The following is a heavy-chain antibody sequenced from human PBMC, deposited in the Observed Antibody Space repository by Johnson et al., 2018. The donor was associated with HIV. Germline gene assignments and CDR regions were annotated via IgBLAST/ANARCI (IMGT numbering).Heavy chain of an antibody. CDR2: INWNGGST. Sequence: EVQLVESGGGVVQPGRSLRLSCAASGFTFDNYGMSWVRQGPGKGLEWVSGINWNGGSTYYADSVKGRFTISRDNSKNTLYHQMNSLRAEDTAVYYCASPRPSSGIAAAGYAFDIWGQGTMVTVSS. D-gene: IGHD6-13*01. CDR1: GFTFDNYG. V-gene: IGHV3-20*04. J-gene: IGHJ3*02. CDR3: ASPRPSSGIAAAGYAFDI.